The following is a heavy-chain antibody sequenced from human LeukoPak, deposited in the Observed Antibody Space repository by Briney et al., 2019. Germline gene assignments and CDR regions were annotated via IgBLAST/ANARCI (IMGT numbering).Heavy chain of an antibody. CDR2: IYPGDSDT. CDR3: ARHNSGYEEGAFDI. J-gene: IGHJ3*02. Sequence: GESLKISCQSSGYNFTTYWIGWVRQMPGKGLEWMGIIYPGDSDTRYSPSFQGQVTILADKSINTAYLQWSSLKASDTAMYYCARHNSGYEEGAFDIWGQGTMVTVSS. V-gene: IGHV5-51*01. CDR1: GYNFTTYW. D-gene: IGHD5-12*01.